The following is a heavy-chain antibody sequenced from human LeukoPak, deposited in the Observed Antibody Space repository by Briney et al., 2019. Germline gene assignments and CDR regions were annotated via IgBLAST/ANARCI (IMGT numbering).Heavy chain of an antibody. CDR2: IWYDGSNK. Sequence: PGGSLRLSCAASGFTFSSYWMHWVRQAPGKGLEWVAVIWYDGSNKYYADSVKGRFTISRDNSKNTLYLQMNSLRAEDTAVYYCARGGLAAAVEDFDYWGQGTLVTVSS. J-gene: IGHJ4*02. V-gene: IGHV3-33*08. CDR3: ARGGLAAAVEDFDY. CDR1: GFTFSSYW. D-gene: IGHD6-13*01.